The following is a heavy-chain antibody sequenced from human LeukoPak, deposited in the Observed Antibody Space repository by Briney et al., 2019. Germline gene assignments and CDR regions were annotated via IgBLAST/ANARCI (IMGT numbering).Heavy chain of an antibody. J-gene: IGHJ4*02. CDR2: IHTSGSA. V-gene: IGHV4-4*07. CDR1: GSSFNTDY. Sequence: SETLSLTCSVSGSSFNTDYWSWIRQPAGKGLEWIGRIHTSGSADYSPSLQSRVTISVDMSKKEFSLKLTSVTAADTAVYYCARDIVYLIDEDYGWGQGILVTVSS. CDR3: ARDIVYLIDEDYG. D-gene: IGHD4-17*01.